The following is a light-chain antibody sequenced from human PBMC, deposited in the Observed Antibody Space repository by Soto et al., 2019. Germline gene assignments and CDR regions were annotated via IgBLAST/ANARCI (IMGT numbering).Light chain of an antibody. Sequence: EIVLIQSPATLSLSPGERATLSCRASKSVSSSLAWYQQNPGQAPRLLIFDASNRATGIPVRFSGSGSGTDFTLTISSLEPEDFTVYYCQQRSSWPLTFGGGTKVEIK. CDR2: DAS. V-gene: IGKV3-11*01. J-gene: IGKJ4*01. CDR3: QQRSSWPLT. CDR1: KSVSSS.